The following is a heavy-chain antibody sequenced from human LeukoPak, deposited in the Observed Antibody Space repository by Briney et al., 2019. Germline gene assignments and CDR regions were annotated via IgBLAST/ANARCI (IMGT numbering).Heavy chain of an antibody. CDR3: ARDQEDYGDYGLYYYYMNV. CDR1: GDSVSSNSAA. J-gene: IGHJ6*03. CDR2: TYYRSKWYN. Sequence: SQTLSLTCAISGDSVSSNSAAWNWIRQSPSRGLEWLGRTYYRSKWYNDYAVSVKSRITINPDTSKNQFSLQLNSVTPEDTAVYYCARDQEDYGDYGLYYYYMNVWGKGTTVTVSS. D-gene: IGHD4-17*01. V-gene: IGHV6-1*01.